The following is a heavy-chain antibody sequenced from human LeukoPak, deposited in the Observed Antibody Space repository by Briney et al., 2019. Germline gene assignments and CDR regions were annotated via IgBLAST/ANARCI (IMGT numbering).Heavy chain of an antibody. V-gene: IGHV3-74*01. J-gene: IGHJ4*02. Sequence: GGSLRLSCAASGFTFSSFWMHWVRQAPGKGLVWVSRINIDGNRTSYADSVKSRFTISRDNAKNTLYLQMNSLRVEDTAVYYCARKPAPADWGQGTLVTVSS. CDR3: ARKPAPAD. D-gene: IGHD6-25*01. CDR2: INIDGNRT. CDR1: GFTFSSFW.